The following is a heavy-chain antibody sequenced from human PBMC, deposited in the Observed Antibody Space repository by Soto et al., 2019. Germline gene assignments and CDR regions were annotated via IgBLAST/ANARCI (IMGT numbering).Heavy chain of an antibody. V-gene: IGHV1-69*01. Sequence: QVQLVQSGAEVKKPGSSVKVSCKASGGTFSSYAISWVRQAPGQRLEWMGGIIPIFGTANYAQKCQGRVTITADESTSTAYMELSSLRSEDTDVYYCARDPTYYDFWSGFETGYYYYGMDVWGQGTTVTVSS. D-gene: IGHD3-3*01. CDR2: IIPIFGTA. J-gene: IGHJ6*02. CDR1: GGTFSSYA. CDR3: ARDPTYYDFWSGFETGYYYYGMDV.